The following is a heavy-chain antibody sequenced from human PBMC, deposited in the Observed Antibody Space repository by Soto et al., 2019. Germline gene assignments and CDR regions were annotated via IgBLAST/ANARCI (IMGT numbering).Heavy chain of an antibody. CDR3: ARDFRDGYYFDY. CDR1: GFTFSSYS. Sequence: EVQLVESGGGPVKPGGSLRLSCAASGFTFSSYSMNWVRQAPGKGLEWVSSISSSTSYMYYADSVKGRFTISRDNAKNSLYLQMNSLRAEDTAVYYCARDFRDGYYFDYWGQGTLVTVSS. J-gene: IGHJ4*02. V-gene: IGHV3-21*01. CDR2: ISSSTSYM. D-gene: IGHD5-12*01.